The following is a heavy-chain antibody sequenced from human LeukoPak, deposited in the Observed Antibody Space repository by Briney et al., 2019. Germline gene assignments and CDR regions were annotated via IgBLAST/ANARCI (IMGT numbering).Heavy chain of an antibody. V-gene: IGHV3-33*01. Sequence: GGSLRLSCAASGISFSSHGMHWVRQAPGKGLEWVAVIWYDGSNIYYADSVKGRFTISRDNSKNTLYLQVNSLRAEDTAVYYCARGTGTTAYFDYWGQGTPVTVSS. J-gene: IGHJ4*02. D-gene: IGHD1-1*01. CDR3: ARGTGTTAYFDY. CDR2: IWYDGSNI. CDR1: GISFSSHG.